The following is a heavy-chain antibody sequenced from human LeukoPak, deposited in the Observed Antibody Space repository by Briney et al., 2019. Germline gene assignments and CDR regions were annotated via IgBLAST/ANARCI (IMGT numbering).Heavy chain of an antibody. CDR3: ARLPGYFGAS. CDR2: MNVKSGTA. D-gene: IGHD4/OR15-4a*01. V-gene: IGHV1-8*01. CDR1: GYPFTSYD. J-gene: IGHJ5*02. Sequence: VASVNVSCKASGYPFTSYDLNWVRQAPGQRLEWMGCMNVKSGTADYAPKFQGRVTMTRNTSISTAYMELSSLRPEDTAVYYCARLPGYFGASWGQGTLVTVSS.